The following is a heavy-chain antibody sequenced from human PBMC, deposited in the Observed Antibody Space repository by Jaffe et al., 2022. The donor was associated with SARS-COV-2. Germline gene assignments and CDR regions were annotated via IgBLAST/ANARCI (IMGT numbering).Heavy chain of an antibody. D-gene: IGHD5-12*01. J-gene: IGHJ4*02. CDR1: GFTFTTYA. Sequence: QVQLVESGGGVVQPGRSLRLSCAASGFTFTTYAIHWVRQAPGKGLEWVAVISSDGRSKDYADSVKGRFTISRDNSKNTVFLQMNSLKTEDAAIFYCARSWGSSAYPFDYWGQGTLVTVSS. V-gene: IGHV3-30*01. CDR2: ISSDGRSK. CDR3: ARSWGSSAYPFDY.